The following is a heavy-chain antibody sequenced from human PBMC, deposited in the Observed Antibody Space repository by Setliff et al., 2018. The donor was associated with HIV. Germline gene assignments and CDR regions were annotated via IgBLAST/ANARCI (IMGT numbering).Heavy chain of an antibody. V-gene: IGHV4-4*07. CDR3: ARDQGESTWSYWFDP. Sequence: PSETLFLTCTVSGASVSSHYWTWIRQPAGKRLEWIGRVYPSGSVNYSPSFQSRVSMSIDTSKNQFSLTLTSVTAADTAGYYCARDQGESTWSYWFDPWGQGTQVTVSS. J-gene: IGHJ5*02. CDR2: VYPSGSV. CDR1: GASVSSHY. D-gene: IGHD6-13*01.